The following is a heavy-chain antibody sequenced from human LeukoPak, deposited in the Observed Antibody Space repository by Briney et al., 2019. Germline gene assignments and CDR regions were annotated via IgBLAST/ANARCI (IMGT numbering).Heavy chain of an antibody. Sequence: SETLSLTCTVSGGSISSGDYYWSWIRQPPGKGLEWIGYIYYSGSTNYNPSLKSRVTISVDTSKNQFSLKLSSVTAADTAVYYCARHWTQDYADSGAFDIWGQGTMVTVSS. CDR3: ARHWTQDYADSGAFDI. CDR2: IYYSGST. V-gene: IGHV4-30-4*01. CDR1: GGSISSGDYY. D-gene: IGHD4-17*01. J-gene: IGHJ3*02.